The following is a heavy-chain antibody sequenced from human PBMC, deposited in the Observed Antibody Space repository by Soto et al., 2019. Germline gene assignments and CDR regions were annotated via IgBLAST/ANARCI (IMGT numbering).Heavy chain of an antibody. CDR2: IYYSGST. J-gene: IGHJ4*02. V-gene: IGHV4-59*01. Sequence: QVQLQESGPGLVKPSETLSLTCTVSGGSISSYYWSWIRQPPGKGLEWIGYIYYSGSTNYNPSLKSRVTISGDTSKNQFSLKLSSLTAADTAVYYCASLPRYYYGSGSYYTFDYWGQGTLVTVSS. CDR1: GGSISSYY. D-gene: IGHD3-10*01. CDR3: ASLPRYYYGSGSYYTFDY.